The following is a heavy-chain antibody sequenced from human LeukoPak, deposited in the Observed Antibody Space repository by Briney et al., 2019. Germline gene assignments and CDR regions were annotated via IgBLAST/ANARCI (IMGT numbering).Heavy chain of an antibody. V-gene: IGHV4-39*01. CDR3: ARGIAARTMIVVVITTYFDY. CDR1: GGSISSSSYY. CDR2: IYYSGST. D-gene: IGHD3-22*01. Sequence: SETLSLTCTVSGGSISSSSYYWGWIRQPPGKGLEWIGSIYYSGSTYYNPSLKSRVTISVDTSKNQFSLKLSSVTAADTAVYYCARGIAARTMIVVVITTYFDYWGQGTLVTVSS. J-gene: IGHJ4*02.